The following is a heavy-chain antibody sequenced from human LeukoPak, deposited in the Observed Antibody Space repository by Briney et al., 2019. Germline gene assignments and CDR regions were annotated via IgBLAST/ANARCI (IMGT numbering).Heavy chain of an antibody. V-gene: IGHV4-34*01. CDR3: AREVGDYVGVFDY. Sequence: SETLSLTCAVYGGSFSGYSWSWIRQPPGKGLEWIGEINHSGSTNYNPSLKSRVTISVDTSKNQLSLKLTSVTAADTAVYYCAREVGDYVGVFDYWGQGTLVTVSS. CDR1: GGSFSGYS. J-gene: IGHJ4*02. D-gene: IGHD4-17*01. CDR2: INHSGST.